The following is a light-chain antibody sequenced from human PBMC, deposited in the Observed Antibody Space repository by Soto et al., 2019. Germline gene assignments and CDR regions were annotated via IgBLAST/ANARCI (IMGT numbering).Light chain of an antibody. CDR2: LGS. J-gene: IGKJ5*01. Sequence: DIVMTQSPLSLPVTPVDPASISFRSSQILLHSNGYNYLDWYLQKPGQSPQLLIYLGSNRASGVSDRFSGSGSGTDFTLKISRVEAEDVGVYYCMQALQTAITFGQGTRLEIK. CDR1: QILLHSNGYNY. V-gene: IGKV2-28*01. CDR3: MQALQTAIT.